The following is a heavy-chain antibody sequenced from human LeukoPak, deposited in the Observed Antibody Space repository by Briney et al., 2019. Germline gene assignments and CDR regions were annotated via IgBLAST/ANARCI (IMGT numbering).Heavy chain of an antibody. Sequence: GGSLRLSCAASGFSLKNYWMNWVRQAPGKGLVWVSRIKSDGSITTYADSVKGRFTISRDNAKNSLYLQMNSLRAEDTAVYYCARGGTLSYVMDVWGQGTTVTVSS. D-gene: IGHD1-1*01. V-gene: IGHV3-74*01. CDR1: GFSLKNYW. J-gene: IGHJ6*02. CDR3: ARGGTLSYVMDV. CDR2: IKSDGSIT.